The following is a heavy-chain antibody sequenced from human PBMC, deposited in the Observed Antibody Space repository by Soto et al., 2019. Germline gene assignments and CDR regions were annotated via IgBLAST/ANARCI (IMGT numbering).Heavy chain of an antibody. V-gene: IGHV5-51*01. CDR2: IYPGDSDT. J-gene: IGHJ6*02. CDR3: ARPREAGKYYYGVDV. D-gene: IGHD6-19*01. CDR1: GDRSARYW. Sequence: RGGGDRSARYWRGWVSKMTGKGLEWMGIIYPGDSDTRYSPSLQGQVTISADKSISTAYLQWSSLKASDTAMYYCARPREAGKYYYGVDVWGQGTTVTSP.